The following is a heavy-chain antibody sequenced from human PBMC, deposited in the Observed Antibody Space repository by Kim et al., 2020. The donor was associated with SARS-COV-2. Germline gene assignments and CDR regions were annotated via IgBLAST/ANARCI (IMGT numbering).Heavy chain of an antibody. CDR1: GGSFSGYY. CDR2: INHSGST. V-gene: IGHV4-34*01. Sequence: SETLSLTCAVYGGSFSGYYWSWIRQPPGKGLEWIAEINHSGSTTYNPSPTSRVTISVDTSKNQFSLKLRSVTAADTAVYYSARGTTMVRGVISRYYDMD. CDR3: ARGTTMVRGVISRYYDMD. J-gene: IGHJ6*01. D-gene: IGHD3-10*01.